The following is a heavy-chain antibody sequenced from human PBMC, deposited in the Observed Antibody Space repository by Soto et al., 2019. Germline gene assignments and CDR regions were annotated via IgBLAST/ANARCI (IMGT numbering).Heavy chain of an antibody. D-gene: IGHD3-10*01. J-gene: IGHJ6*02. Sequence: GGSLRLSCAASGFTFSNYAMNWVRQAPGKGLEWVSAISGSGGVTYYADSVKGRFTISRDNSKNTQYLQMNSLRAEDTAVYYCAKDRRIWFGGMDVWGPGTTVTVSS. CDR2: ISGSGGVT. CDR1: GFTFSNYA. CDR3: AKDRRIWFGGMDV. V-gene: IGHV3-23*01.